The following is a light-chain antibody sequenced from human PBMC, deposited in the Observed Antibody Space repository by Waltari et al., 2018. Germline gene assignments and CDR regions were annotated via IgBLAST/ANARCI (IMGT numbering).Light chain of an antibody. CDR1: QSVLYSSNKKNY. V-gene: IGKV4-1*01. CDR2: WAS. CDR3: QQYYSTLSWT. J-gene: IGKJ1*01. Sequence: DIVMTQSPDSLAVSLGERATINCKSSQSVLYSSNKKNYLAWYQQKPGQSPKLLIYWASTRESGVPDRVSGSGSETDFTLTISSLQAEDVAVYYCQQYYSTLSWTFGQGTKVEIK.